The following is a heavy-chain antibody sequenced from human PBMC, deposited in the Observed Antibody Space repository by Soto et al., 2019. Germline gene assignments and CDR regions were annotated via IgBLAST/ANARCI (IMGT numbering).Heavy chain of an antibody. CDR2: ISSSSTI. Sequence: PGGSLRLSCAASGFTFSIYSMNWVRQAPGKGLEWVSYISSSSTIYYADSVKGRFTISRDNAKNSLYLQMNSLRDEDTAVYYCARDDTAGDYYGMDVWGQGTTVTVSS. CDR1: GFTFSIYS. D-gene: IGHD5-18*01. V-gene: IGHV3-48*02. CDR3: ARDDTAGDYYGMDV. J-gene: IGHJ6*02.